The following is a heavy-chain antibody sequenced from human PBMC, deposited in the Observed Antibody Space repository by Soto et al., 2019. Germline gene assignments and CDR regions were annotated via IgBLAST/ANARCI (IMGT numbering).Heavy chain of an antibody. CDR2: ISRDGGTK. J-gene: IGHJ4*02. V-gene: IGHV3-30*03. CDR3: TGEVASGY. Sequence: GGSLRLSXAVSGFTVSTFGMHWVRQAPGKGLEWVAVISRDGGTKYYADSVKGRFTISRDNSRNTLFLEMNSLRGDDMAVYYCTGEVASGYWGQGTLVTVPQ. D-gene: IGHD2-8*02. CDR1: GFTVSTFG.